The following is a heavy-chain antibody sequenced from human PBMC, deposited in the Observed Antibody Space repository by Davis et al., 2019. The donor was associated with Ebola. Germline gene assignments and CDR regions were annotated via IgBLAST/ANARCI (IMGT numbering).Heavy chain of an antibody. V-gene: IGHV3-30-3*01. CDR2: ISYDGSNK. Sequence: GESQKIPCAASGFTFSSYAMHWVRQAPGKGLEWVAVISYDGSNKYYADSVKGRFTISRDNSKNTLYLQMNSLRAEDTAVYYCAKDVAVVAASWEYYFDYWGQGTLVTVSS. CDR3: AKDVAVVAASWEYYFDY. CDR1: GFTFSSYA. J-gene: IGHJ4*02. D-gene: IGHD2-2*01.